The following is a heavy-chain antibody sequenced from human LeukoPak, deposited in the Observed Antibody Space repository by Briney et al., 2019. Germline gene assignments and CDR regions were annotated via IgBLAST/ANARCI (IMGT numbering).Heavy chain of an antibody. CDR1: GFTVSFNA. CDR2: ISGSGGST. D-gene: IGHD3-22*01. CDR3: AKIKPGSSGFPEGY. V-gene: IGHV3-23*01. Sequence: GGSLRLSCAVSGFTVSFNAMGWVRQAPGKGLEWVSAISGSGGSTYYADSVKGRFTISRDNSKNTLCLQMNSLRAEDTAVYYCAKIKPGSSGFPEGYWGQGTLVTVSS. J-gene: IGHJ4*02.